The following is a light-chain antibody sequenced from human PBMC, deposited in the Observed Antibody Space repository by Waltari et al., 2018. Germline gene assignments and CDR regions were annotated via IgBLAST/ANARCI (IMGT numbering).Light chain of an antibody. J-gene: IGKJ1*01. CDR1: QSVSSSY. Sequence: EXXLTQSPXTLSLSPGERATLSCRASQSVSSSYLAWYQQKPGQAPRLLIXGASSRAXGIPDRFSGSXSGTDFTLTISRLEPEDFAXYYCQQYGSSPPWTXXQXTXVGIK. CDR3: QQYGSSPPWT. CDR2: GAS. V-gene: IGKV3-20*01.